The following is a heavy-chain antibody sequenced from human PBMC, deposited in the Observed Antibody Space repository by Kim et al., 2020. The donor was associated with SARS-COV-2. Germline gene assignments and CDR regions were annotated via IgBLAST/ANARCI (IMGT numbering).Heavy chain of an antibody. Sequence: SETLSLTCTVSGGSISSSSYYWGWIRQPPGKGLEWIGSIYYSGSTYYNPSLKSRVTISVDTSKNQFSLKLSSVTAADTAVYYCARDAPESMYSSSWYGQLGVDYWGQGTLVTVSS. CDR2: IYYSGST. D-gene: IGHD6-13*01. CDR1: GGSISSSSYY. CDR3: ARDAPESMYSSSWYGQLGVDY. V-gene: IGHV4-39*07. J-gene: IGHJ4*02.